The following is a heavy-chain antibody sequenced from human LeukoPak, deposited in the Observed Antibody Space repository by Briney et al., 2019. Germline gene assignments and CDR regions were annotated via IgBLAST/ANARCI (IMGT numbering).Heavy chain of an antibody. CDR2: IIPIFGTA. D-gene: IGHD5-18*01. CDR1: GGTFSSYA. V-gene: IGHV1-69*05. CDR3: ALRGYSYGLQLYYYYYMDV. J-gene: IGHJ6*03. Sequence: ASVEVSCKASGGTFSSYAISWVRQAPGQGLEWMGGIIPIFGTANYAQKFQGRVTITTDESTSTAYMELSSLRSEDTAVYYCALRGYSYGLQLYYYYYMDVWGKGTTVTVSS.